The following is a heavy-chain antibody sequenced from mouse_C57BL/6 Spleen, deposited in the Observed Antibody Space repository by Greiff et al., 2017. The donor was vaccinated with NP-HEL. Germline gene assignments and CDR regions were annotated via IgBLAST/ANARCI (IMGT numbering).Heavy chain of an antibody. V-gene: IGHV5-17*01. D-gene: IGHD2-1*01. CDR3: ARQGGNYAYFDY. CDR1: GFTFSDYG. Sequence: EVKVVESGGGLVKPGGSLKLSCAASGFTFSDYGMHWVRQAPEKGLEWVAYISSGSSTIYYADTVKGRFTISRDNAKNTLFLQMTSLRSEDTAMYYCARQGGNYAYFDYWGQGTTLTVSS. CDR2: ISSGSSTI. J-gene: IGHJ2*01.